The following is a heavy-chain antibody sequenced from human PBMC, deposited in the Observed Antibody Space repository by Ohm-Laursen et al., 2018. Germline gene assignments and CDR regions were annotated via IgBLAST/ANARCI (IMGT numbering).Heavy chain of an antibody. Sequence: TQTLTLTCSFSGFALNISGVGVAWIRQPPGKALEWLALIYWDDDQRYSPSLKNRLTITKDTSKNQVVLTMTNMDPVDTATYYCARHYYDSSGYYYNWFDPWGQGTLVTVSS. J-gene: IGHJ5*02. D-gene: IGHD3-22*01. V-gene: IGHV2-5*02. CDR3: ARHYYDSSGYYYNWFDP. CDR2: IYWDDDQ. CDR1: GFALNISGVG.